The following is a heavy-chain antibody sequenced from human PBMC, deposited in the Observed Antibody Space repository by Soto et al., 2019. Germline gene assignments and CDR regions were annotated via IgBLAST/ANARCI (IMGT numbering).Heavy chain of an antibody. Sequence: GGSLRLSCAASGFTFSSYSMNWVRQAPGKGLEWVSYISSSSSTIYYADSVKGRFTISRDNAKNMLYLQMNSLRAEDTAVYYCAKEDSSSWQYYYGMAVWGQGTTVTVSS. CDR1: GFTFSSYS. V-gene: IGHV3-48*01. CDR2: ISSSSSTI. D-gene: IGHD6-13*01. CDR3: AKEDSSSWQYYYGMAV. J-gene: IGHJ6*02.